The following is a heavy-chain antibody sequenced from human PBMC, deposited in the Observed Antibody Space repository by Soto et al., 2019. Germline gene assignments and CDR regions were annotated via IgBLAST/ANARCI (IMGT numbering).Heavy chain of an antibody. CDR3: ARDLNYNPGGYSYYGMDV. CDR2: IIPIYGTA. V-gene: IGHV1-69*01. CDR1: GGTFSSYA. Sequence: QVQLVQSGAEVKKPGSSVKVSCKASGGTFSSYAISWVRQAPGQGLEWMGGIIPIYGTANYAQKFQGRVTITADESTSTAYMELSSLRSEDTAVYYCARDLNYNPGGYSYYGMDVGGQGTTVTVSS. D-gene: IGHD1-7*01. J-gene: IGHJ6*02.